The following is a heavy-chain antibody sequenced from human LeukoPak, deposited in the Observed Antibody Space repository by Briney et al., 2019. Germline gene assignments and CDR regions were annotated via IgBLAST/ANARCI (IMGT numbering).Heavy chain of an antibody. CDR2: INPSGGST. CDR3: ARDGGAFTITNWFDP. D-gene: IGHD3-3*01. CDR1: GYSFTSYW. J-gene: IGHJ5*02. Sequence: GESLKISCRGSGYSFTSYWIGWVRQAPGQGLEWMGIINPSGGSTSYAQKFQGRVTMTRDMSTSTVYMELSSLRSEDTAVYYCARDGGAFTITNWFDPWGQGTLVTVSS. V-gene: IGHV1-46*01.